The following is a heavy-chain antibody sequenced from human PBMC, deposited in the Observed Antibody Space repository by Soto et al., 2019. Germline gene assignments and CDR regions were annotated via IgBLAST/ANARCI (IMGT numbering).Heavy chain of an antibody. V-gene: IGHV3-30*18. CDR1: GFTFGTYG. CDR2: ISYDGSNK. Sequence: GGSLRLSCAASGFTFGTYGMHWVRQAPGKGLEWVALISYDGSNKYYADSVKGRFTISRDNSKNTLYLQMNSLRGEDTAVYYCANVPDLWHRPFDYWGPRTLVTVSS. D-gene: IGHD3-3*01. J-gene: IGHJ4*01. CDR3: ANVPDLWHRPFDY.